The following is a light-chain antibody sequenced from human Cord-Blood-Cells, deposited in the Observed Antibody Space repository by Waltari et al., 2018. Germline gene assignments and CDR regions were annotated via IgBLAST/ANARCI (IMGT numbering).Light chain of an antibody. CDR2: EGS. Sequence: QSPLTPPASVSVSPGQSITTSCTAISSDVRSSNLVSWYQQHAGKAPQLMIYEGSKRPSGFSNRFPGSKSGTTASLTIAGLQAEGVADYYCCSYAGSSTWVFGGGTKLPVL. CDR3: CSYAGSSTWV. J-gene: IGLJ3*02. V-gene: IGLV2-23*01. CDR1: SSDVRSSNL.